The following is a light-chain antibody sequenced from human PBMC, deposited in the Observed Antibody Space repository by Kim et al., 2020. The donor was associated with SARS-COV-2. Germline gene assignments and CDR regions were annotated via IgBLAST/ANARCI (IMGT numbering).Light chain of an antibody. J-gene: IGLJ3*02. CDR2: YDT. V-gene: IGLV3-21*04. CDR1: DIGTKS. Sequence: SYELTQPPSVSEAPGKTATITCGGDDIGTKSVHWYQQKPGQAPVLVIYYDTDRPSGIPERFSASNSGNTATLTVSRVEAGDEADYYCQVRDSGSDHWVFG. CDR3: QVRDSGSDHWV.